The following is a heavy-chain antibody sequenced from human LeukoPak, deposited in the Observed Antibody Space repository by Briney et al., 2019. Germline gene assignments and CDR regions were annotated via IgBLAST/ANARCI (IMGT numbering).Heavy chain of an antibody. CDR2: ISSSGSTI. J-gene: IGHJ5*02. CDR3: AKFRWFGELRVTYNWFDP. V-gene: IGHV3-48*03. CDR1: GFTFSSYE. D-gene: IGHD3-10*01. Sequence: PGGSLRLSCAASGFTFSSYEMNWVRQAPGKGLEWVSYISSSGSTIYYADSVKGRFTISRDNSKNTLYLQMNSLRAEDTAVYYCAKFRWFGELRVTYNWFDPWGQGTLVTVSS.